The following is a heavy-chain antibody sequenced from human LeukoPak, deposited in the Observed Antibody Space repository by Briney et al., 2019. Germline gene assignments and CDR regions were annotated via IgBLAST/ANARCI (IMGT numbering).Heavy chain of an antibody. V-gene: IGHV5-51*01. CDR3: ARVRPQDGFDI. Sequence: GESLKISCKGSGNSFTTSWIGWVRQMPGKGLEWMGIIYVGDSDTRYRPSFQGQVTISADKSISTAYLQWSSLKASDTAMYYCARVRPQDGFDIWGQGTMVTVSS. J-gene: IGHJ3*02. CDR2: IYVGDSDT. CDR1: GNSFTTSW.